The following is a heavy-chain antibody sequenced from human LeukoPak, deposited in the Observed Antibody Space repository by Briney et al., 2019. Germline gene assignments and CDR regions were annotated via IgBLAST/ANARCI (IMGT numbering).Heavy chain of an antibody. CDR1: GYSSTSYW. J-gene: IGHJ4*02. Sequence: GESLKISCKGSGYSSTSYWIGWVRQMPGKGLEWMGIIYPGDSDTRYSPSFQGRVTISADKSISTAYLQWSSLKASDTAMYYCARLVTDGYNTGGFDYWGQGTLVTVSS. V-gene: IGHV5-51*01. D-gene: IGHD5-24*01. CDR2: IYPGDSDT. CDR3: ARLVTDGYNTGGFDY.